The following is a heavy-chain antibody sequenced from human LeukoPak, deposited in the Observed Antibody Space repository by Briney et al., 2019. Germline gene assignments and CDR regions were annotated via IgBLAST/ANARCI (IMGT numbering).Heavy chain of an antibody. Sequence: GGSLRLSCAASGFTFSSYAMHWVRQAPGKGLEYVSAISSNGGSTYYVNSVKGRFTISRDNSKNTLYLQMGSLRAEDMAVYYCARAGSSSWSDFDYWGQGTLVTVSS. CDR1: GFTFSSYA. CDR2: ISSNGGST. V-gene: IGHV3-64*01. D-gene: IGHD6-13*01. CDR3: ARAGSSSWSDFDY. J-gene: IGHJ4*02.